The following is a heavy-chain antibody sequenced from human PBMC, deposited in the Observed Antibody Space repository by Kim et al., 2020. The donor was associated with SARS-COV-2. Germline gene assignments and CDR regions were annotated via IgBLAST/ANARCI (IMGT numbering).Heavy chain of an antibody. V-gene: IGHV3-11*05. Sequence: GGSLRPSCAASGFTFSDYYMSWIRQAQGKGLEWVSYISSSTGYTNYADSVKGRFTISRDNAKNSLYLQMNSLRAEDTAVYYCARVSLGSSSWYYFDYWGQGTLVTVSS. CDR1: GFTFSDYY. D-gene: IGHD6-13*01. J-gene: IGHJ4*02. CDR2: ISSSTGYT. CDR3: ARVSLGSSSWYYFDY.